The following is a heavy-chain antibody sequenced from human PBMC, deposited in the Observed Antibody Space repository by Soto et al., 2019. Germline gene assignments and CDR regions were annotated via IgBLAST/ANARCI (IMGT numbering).Heavy chain of an antibody. Sequence: SETLSLTCAVHGGSLSGYYWSWIRQSPGKGLEWIGELNHRGSSDYNPSLKSRVTLSIDASMNHVTLELTSVTAADTAVYYCARSGNXNSLYGVDVWGQGTAVTAP. CDR1: GGSLSGYY. V-gene: IGHV4-34*01. D-gene: IGHD1-7*01. CDR3: ARSGNXNSLYGVDV. CDR2: LNHRGSS. J-gene: IGHJ6*02.